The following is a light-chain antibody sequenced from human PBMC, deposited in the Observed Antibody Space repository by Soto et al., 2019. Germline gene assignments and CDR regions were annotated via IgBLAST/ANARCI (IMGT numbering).Light chain of an antibody. CDR3: AAWDDSLTGYG. CDR2: SNN. Sequence: QSVLTQPPSASGTPGQRVTISCSGSNSNIGSNAVNWYQQLPGTAPKLLIYSNNQRPSGVPDRFSVSKPGTSASLAISGLQSEDEADYFCAAWDDSLTGYGFGTGTKVTVL. V-gene: IGLV1-44*01. CDR1: NSNIGSNA. J-gene: IGLJ1*01.